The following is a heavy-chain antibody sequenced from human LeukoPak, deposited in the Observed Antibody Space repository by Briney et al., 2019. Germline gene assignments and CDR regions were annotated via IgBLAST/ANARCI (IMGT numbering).Heavy chain of an antibody. J-gene: IGHJ4*02. V-gene: IGHV4-59*12. CDR2: IHYSGST. CDR3: ARELRSYYSGGSM. D-gene: IGHD2-8*02. Sequence: SETLSLTCVVSGGSINSDFWSWIRQPAGKGLEWIGTIHYSGSTYYDPSLKSRVTISIDTSKNQFSLKLSSVTAADTAVYYCARELRSYYSGGSMWGQGTLVTVSS. CDR1: GGSINSDF.